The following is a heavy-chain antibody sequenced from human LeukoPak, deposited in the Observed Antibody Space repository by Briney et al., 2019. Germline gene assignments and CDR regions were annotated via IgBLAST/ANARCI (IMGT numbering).Heavy chain of an antibody. CDR3: ARNPGMDV. CDR2: INSDGSST. CDR1: GFIFSSYR. V-gene: IGHV3-74*01. J-gene: IGHJ6*02. Sequence: GGSLRLSCAASGFIFSSYRLHWVRQAPGKGLVWVSHINSDGSSTGYADSVKGRLTISRDNAKNTLFLQMNSLRAEDTAVYYCARNPGMDVWGQGTTVTVSS.